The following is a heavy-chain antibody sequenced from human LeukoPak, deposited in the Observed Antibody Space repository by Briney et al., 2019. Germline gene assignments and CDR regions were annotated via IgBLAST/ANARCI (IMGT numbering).Heavy chain of an antibody. CDR2: INHSGST. J-gene: IGHJ2*01. CDR1: GGSFSGYY. V-gene: IGHV4-34*01. Sequence: SETLSLTCAVYGGSFSGYYWSWIRQPPGKGLEWIGEINHSGSTNYNPSLKSRVTISVDTSKNQFSLKLSSVTAADTAVYYCARVDSSGYYVWYFDLWGRGTLVTVSS. CDR3: ARVDSSGYYVWYFDL. D-gene: IGHD3-22*01.